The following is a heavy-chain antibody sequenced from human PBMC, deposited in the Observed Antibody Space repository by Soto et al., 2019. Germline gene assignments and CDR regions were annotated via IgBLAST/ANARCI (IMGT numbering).Heavy chain of an antibody. CDR1: GFIFSTNV. V-gene: IGHV3-30-3*01. CDR3: VLDNIPGAPDYFDY. Sequence: QVQLVESGGDVVQPGTSLRLSCAASGFIFSTNVLHWVRQAPGKGLEWVAVMSSNGAEKYYTDSVKGRFTISRDNSRNTLYLEMNGLTSEDTAVYYCVLDNIPGAPDYFDYWGQGTLVTVSS. J-gene: IGHJ4*02. D-gene: IGHD1-20*01. CDR2: MSSNGAEK.